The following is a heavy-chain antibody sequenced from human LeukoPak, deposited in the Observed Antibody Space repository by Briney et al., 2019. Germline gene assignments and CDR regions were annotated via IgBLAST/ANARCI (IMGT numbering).Heavy chain of an antibody. CDR2: MNPNSGNT. CDR3: ARGYSGSPQDFDY. CDR1: GYTFTSYD. J-gene: IGHJ4*02. D-gene: IGHD1-26*01. V-gene: IGHV1-8*03. Sequence: ASVKVSXKASGYTFTSYDINWMRQATGQGLEWMGWMNPNSGNTGYAQKFQGRVTITRNTSISTAYMELSSLRSEDTAVYYCARGYSGSPQDFDYWGQGTLVTVSS.